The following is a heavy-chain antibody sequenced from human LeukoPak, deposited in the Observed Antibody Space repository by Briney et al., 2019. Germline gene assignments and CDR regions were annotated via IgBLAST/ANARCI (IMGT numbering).Heavy chain of an antibody. V-gene: IGHV1-46*01. J-gene: IGHJ4*02. CDR1: GYTFTSYY. Sequence: ASVKVSCKASGYTFTSYYMHWVRQAPGQGLEWMGIINPSGGSTNYAQKFQGRVTITADESTSTAYMELSSLRSEDTAVYYCARDAGYGDYVWGYYFDYWGQGTLVTVSS. CDR2: INPSGGST. CDR3: ARDAGYGDYVWGYYFDY. D-gene: IGHD4-17*01.